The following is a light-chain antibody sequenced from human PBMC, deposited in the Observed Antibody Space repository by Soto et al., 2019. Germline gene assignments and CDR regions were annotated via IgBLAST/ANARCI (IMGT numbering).Light chain of an antibody. Sequence: QSVLTQPPSVSAAPGQKVTISCSGSSSNIGNNYVSWYQQLPGTAPKLLIYDNNKRPSGIPDRFSGSKSGTSATLSISGLRTGDEADYYCGSWDTSLSAMVFGGGTKLTVL. J-gene: IGLJ2*01. CDR3: GSWDTSLSAMV. CDR1: SSNIGNNY. CDR2: DNN. V-gene: IGLV1-51*01.